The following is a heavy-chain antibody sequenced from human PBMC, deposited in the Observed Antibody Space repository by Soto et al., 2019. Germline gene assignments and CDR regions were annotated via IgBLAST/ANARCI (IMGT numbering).Heavy chain of an antibody. J-gene: IGHJ4*02. CDR1: GYTFTSYG. Sequence: ASVKVSCKASGYTFTSYGISWVRQAPGQGLEWMGWISAYNGNTNYAQKLQGRVTMTTDTSTSTAYMELRSLRSDDTAVYYCARDELGDYYDSSGYYSEWGQGTLVTAPQ. D-gene: IGHD3-22*01. CDR2: ISAYNGNT. V-gene: IGHV1-18*01. CDR3: ARDELGDYYDSSGYYSE.